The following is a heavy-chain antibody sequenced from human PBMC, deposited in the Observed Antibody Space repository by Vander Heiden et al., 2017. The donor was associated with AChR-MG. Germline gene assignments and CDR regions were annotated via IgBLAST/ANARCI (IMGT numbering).Heavy chain of an antibody. Sequence: QVQLVQSGAEVKKPGASVKVSCKASGYTFTGYYLHWVRPATGQGLEWMGWINPNSGGTNYAQKFQGRGTMTRDTSSSTAYMGLSRLRSDDTAVYYCARDPAPTTSFGVVSYYFDYWGQGTLVTVSS. J-gene: IGHJ4*02. CDR3: ARDPAPTTSFGVVSYYFDY. D-gene: IGHD3-3*01. CDR1: GYTFTGYY. V-gene: IGHV1-2*02. CDR2: INPNSGGT.